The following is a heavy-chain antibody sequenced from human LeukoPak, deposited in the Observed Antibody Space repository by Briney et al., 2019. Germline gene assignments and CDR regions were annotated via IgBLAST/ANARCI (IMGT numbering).Heavy chain of an antibody. CDR1: GFTFSRYW. CDR3: ARDMIRGIFDAFDI. CDR2: VNNDGSST. Sequence: GGSLRLSCAASGFTFSRYWMHWVRQTPGKGLVWVSCVNNDGSSTNYADSVKGRFTVSRDNTKNTLYLQMNSLRAEDTAVYYCARDMIRGIFDAFDIWGRGTMVTVSS. V-gene: IGHV3-74*01. D-gene: IGHD3-10*01. J-gene: IGHJ3*02.